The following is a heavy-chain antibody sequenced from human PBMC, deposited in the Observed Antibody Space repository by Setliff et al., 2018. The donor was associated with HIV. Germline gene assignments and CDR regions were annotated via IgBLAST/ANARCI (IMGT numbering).Heavy chain of an antibody. D-gene: IGHD3-22*01. V-gene: IGHV1-18*01. CDR3: ARAGRYYYDSSGYYGTKYDAFDI. J-gene: IGHJ3*02. Sequence: ASVKVSCKASGYTFTTYAMNWVRQAPGQGLEWMGWISAYNGNTNYAQKLQGRVTMTTDTSTSTAYMELRSLRSDDTAVYYCARAGRYYYDSSGYYGTKYDAFDIWGQGTMVTVSS. CDR2: ISAYNGNT. CDR1: GYTFTTYA.